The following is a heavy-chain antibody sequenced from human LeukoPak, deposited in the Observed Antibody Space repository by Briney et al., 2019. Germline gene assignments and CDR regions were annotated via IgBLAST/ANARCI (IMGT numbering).Heavy chain of an antibody. V-gene: IGHV1-2*02. CDR3: ARPNEYYDFWSGYPYYFDY. D-gene: IGHD3-3*01. CDR2: INPNSGGT. CDR1: GYTFTGYY. Sequence: ASVKVSCKASGYTFTGYYMHWVRQAPGQGLGWMGWINPNSGGTNYAQKFQGRVTMARDTSISTAYMELSRLRSDDTAVYYCARPNEYYDFWSGYPYYFDYWGQGTLVTVSS. J-gene: IGHJ4*02.